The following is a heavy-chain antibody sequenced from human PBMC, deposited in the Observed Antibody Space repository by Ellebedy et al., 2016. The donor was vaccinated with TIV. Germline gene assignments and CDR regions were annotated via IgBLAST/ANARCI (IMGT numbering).Heavy chain of an antibody. D-gene: IGHD5/OR15-5a*01. J-gene: IGHJ4*02. V-gene: IGHV3-48*03. CDR1: GFTFSGYE. CDR3: ASRYSVYDPFHS. Sequence: GESLKISCVGSGFTFSGYEMMWVRQAPGKGLEWVSYINSNGKTTYYADSVKGRFIISRDNAKNSLYLQMNSLRAEDTAVYYCASRYSVYDPFHSWGQGTLVTVSS. CDR2: INSNGKTT.